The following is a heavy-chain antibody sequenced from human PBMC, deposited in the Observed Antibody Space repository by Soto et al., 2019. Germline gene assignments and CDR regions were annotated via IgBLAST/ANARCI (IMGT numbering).Heavy chain of an antibody. D-gene: IGHD5-12*01. J-gene: IGHJ6*02. CDR3: ARERRIVATITDYYYGMDV. CDR1: GGSFSGYY. V-gene: IGHV4-34*01. CDR2: INHSRST. Sequence: SETLSLTCAVYGGSFSGYYWSWVRQPPGKGLEWIGEINHSRSTNYNPSLKSRVTISVDTSKNQVSLKVSSVTAADTAVYYCARERRIVATITDYYYGMDVWGQGTTVIVSS.